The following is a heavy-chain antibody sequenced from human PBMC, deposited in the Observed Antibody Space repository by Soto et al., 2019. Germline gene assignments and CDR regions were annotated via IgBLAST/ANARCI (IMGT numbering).Heavy chain of an antibody. CDR2: IDHSGST. CDR1: GGSFSDYY. Sequence: SETLSLTCAVYGGSFSDYYWSWIRQPPGKGLEWIGEIDHSGSTNYNPSLKSRVTISVDTSKSQFSLKLSSVTAADTAVYYCARGRSRRYYDSSGYYPLWGQGTLVTVSS. V-gene: IGHV4-34*01. J-gene: IGHJ4*02. CDR3: ARGRSRRYYDSSGYYPL. D-gene: IGHD3-22*01.